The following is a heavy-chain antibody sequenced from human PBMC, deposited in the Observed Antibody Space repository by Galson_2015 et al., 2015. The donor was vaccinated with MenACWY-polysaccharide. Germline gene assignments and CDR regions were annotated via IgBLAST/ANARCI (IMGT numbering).Heavy chain of an antibody. D-gene: IGHD3-10*01. CDR1: GFTFSDYY. CDR2: ISSSGTTI. Sequence: SLRLSCAAPGFTFSDYYMHWIRQAPGKGLEWVSYISSSGTTIYYADSVKGRFIISRDNAKNSLHLQMNSLTAEDTAVYYCARDPRGARSSYFDYWGQGILVTVSS. J-gene: IGHJ4*02. V-gene: IGHV3-11*01. CDR3: ARDPRGARSSYFDY.